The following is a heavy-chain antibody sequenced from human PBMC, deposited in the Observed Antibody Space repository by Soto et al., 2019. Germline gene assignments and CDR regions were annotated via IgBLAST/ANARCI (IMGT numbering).Heavy chain of an antibody. D-gene: IGHD3-22*01. CDR3: ARVSWGDSSGYYYFDY. J-gene: IGHJ4*02. V-gene: IGHV3-21*01. CDR2: ISSSSSYI. CDR1: GFTFSSYS. Sequence: GGSLRLSCAASGFTFSSYSMNWVRQAPGKGLEWVSSISSSSSYIYYADSVKGRFTISRDNAKNSLYLQMNSLRAEDTAVYYCARVSWGDSSGYYYFDYWGQGTLVTVSS.